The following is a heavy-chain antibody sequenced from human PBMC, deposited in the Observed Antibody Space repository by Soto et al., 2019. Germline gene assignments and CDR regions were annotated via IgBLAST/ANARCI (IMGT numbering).Heavy chain of an antibody. CDR3: ARGDAINWFDS. CDR1: GASISSRNYY. Sequence: SETLSLTCNVSGASISSRNYYWGWIRQPPGKGLEWIGYISYSGSTNYNPSLRSRVTISVDTSKNQFSLRLTSATAADTAVYYCARGDAINWFDSWGQGTRVTVSS. J-gene: IGHJ5*01. V-gene: IGHV4-61*05. CDR2: ISYSGST. D-gene: IGHD2-2*01.